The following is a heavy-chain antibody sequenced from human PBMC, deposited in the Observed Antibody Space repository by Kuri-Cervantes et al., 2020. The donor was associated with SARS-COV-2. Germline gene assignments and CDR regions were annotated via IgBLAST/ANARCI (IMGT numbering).Heavy chain of an antibody. CDR2: INAGNGNT. CDR3: ARAGGGIVGANHFAY. CDR1: GYTFTSYA. Sequence: ASVKVSCKASGYTFTSYAMHWVRQAPGQRLEWMGWINAGNGNTKYSQKFQGRVTITRDTSASTAYMELSSLRSEDTAVYCCARAGGGIVGANHFAYWGQGPVVTVSS. V-gene: IGHV1-3*01. D-gene: IGHD1-26*01. J-gene: IGHJ4*02.